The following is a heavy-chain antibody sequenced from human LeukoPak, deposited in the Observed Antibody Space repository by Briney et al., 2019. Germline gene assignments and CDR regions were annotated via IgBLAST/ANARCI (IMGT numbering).Heavy chain of an antibody. Sequence: ASVKVSCKASGYTFTSYAMNWVRQAPGQGLEWMGWINTNTGNPTYAQGFTGRFVFSLDTSVSTAYLQISSLKAEDTAVYYCARGAVAGPQGGDDAFDIWGQGTMVTVSS. CDR3: ARGAVAGPQGGDDAFDI. CDR2: INTNTGNP. CDR1: GYTFTSYA. J-gene: IGHJ3*02. D-gene: IGHD6-19*01. V-gene: IGHV7-4-1*02.